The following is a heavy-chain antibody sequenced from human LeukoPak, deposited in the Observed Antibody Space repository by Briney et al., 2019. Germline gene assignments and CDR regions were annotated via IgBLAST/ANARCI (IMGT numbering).Heavy chain of an antibody. CDR3: ARDRVEVRGPKVYPDWYFDL. CDR2: IYYSGST. J-gene: IGHJ2*01. CDR1: GGSISSGGYY. V-gene: IGHV4-31*03. Sequence: SETLSLTCTVSGGSISSGGYYWSWIRQHPGKGLEWIGYIYYSGSTYYNPSLKSRVTISVDTSKNQFSLKLSSVTAADTAVYYCARDRVEVRGPKVYPDWYFDLWGRGTLVTVSS. D-gene: IGHD3-10*01.